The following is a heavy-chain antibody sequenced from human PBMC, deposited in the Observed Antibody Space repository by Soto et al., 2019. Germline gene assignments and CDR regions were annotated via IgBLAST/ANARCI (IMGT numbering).Heavy chain of an antibody. Sequence: GGSLRLSCAASGFTFSSYAMHWVRQAPGKGLEWVAVISYDGSNKYYADSVKGRFTISRDNSKNTLYLQMNSLRAEDTAVYYCARDYAYSSVNDYYGMDVWGQGTTVTVSS. V-gene: IGHV3-30-3*01. CDR2: ISYDGSNK. CDR1: GFTFSSYA. D-gene: IGHD6-19*01. CDR3: ARDYAYSSVNDYYGMDV. J-gene: IGHJ6*02.